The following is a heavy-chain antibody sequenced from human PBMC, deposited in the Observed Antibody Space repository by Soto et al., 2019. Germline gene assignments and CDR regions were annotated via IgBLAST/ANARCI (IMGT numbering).Heavy chain of an antibody. V-gene: IGHV3-11*06. CDR3: ARDLVSIFGVVNNYYFDY. J-gene: IGHJ4*02. Sequence: GGSLRLSCAASGFTFSDYYMSWIRQAPGKGLEWVSYISSSSSYTNYADSVKGRFTISRDNAKNSLYLQMNSLRAEDTAVYYCARDLVSIFGVVNNYYFDYWGQGTLVTVSS. CDR1: GFTFSDYY. CDR2: ISSSSSYT. D-gene: IGHD3-3*01.